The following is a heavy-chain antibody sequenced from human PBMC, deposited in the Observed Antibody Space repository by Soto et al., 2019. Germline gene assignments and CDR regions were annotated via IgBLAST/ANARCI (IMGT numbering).Heavy chain of an antibody. V-gene: IGHV2-5*02. Sequence: QITLKESGPTLVKPTQTLTLTCTFSGFSLSTSGVGVGWIRQPPGKALEWLALIYWDDDKRYSPSLKSRLTITKDTSKNQVVLTMTNMDPVDTATYCCAHRPEPLLRYFGWFDYWGQGTLVTVSS. J-gene: IGHJ4*02. D-gene: IGHD3-9*01. CDR2: IYWDDDK. CDR3: AHRPEPLLRYFGWFDY. CDR1: GFSLSTSGVG.